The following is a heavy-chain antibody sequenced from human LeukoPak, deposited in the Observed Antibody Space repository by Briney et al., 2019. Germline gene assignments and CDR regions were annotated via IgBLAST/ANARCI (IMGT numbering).Heavy chain of an antibody. Sequence: GGSLRLSCAASGFTFSNYGTHWVRQAPGKGLEWVAFIRYDGSTKYYADSVKGRFTISRDNSKNTLFLQMNSLRDEDTAVYYCAKWNSYQFDDWGQGTLVTVSS. CDR2: IRYDGSTK. CDR1: GFTFSNYG. D-gene: IGHD1/OR15-1a*01. CDR3: AKWNSYQFDD. V-gene: IGHV3-30*02. J-gene: IGHJ4*02.